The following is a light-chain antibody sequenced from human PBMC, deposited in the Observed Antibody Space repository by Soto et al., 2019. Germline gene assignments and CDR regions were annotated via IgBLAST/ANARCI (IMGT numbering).Light chain of an antibody. V-gene: IGKV3-20*01. CDR1: QSVSSSY. CDR3: QQYGSF. Sequence: EIVLTQPPGTLSLSPGERATLSCRASQSVSSSYLAWYQQKPGQAPRLLIYGASSRATGIPDRFSGSGSGTDFTLTISRLEPEDFAVYYCQQYGSFFGQGTRLEIK. CDR2: GAS. J-gene: IGKJ5*01.